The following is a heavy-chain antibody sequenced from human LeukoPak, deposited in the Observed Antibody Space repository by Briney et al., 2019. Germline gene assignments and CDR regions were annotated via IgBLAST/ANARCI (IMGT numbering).Heavy chain of an antibody. CDR2: ISTNGAAT. CDR1: GFSFSTYS. J-gene: IGHJ4*02. Sequence: PGGSLRLSCAASGFSFSTYSMNWVRQAPGRGLEWVSTISTNGAATYYSDSVKGRFTISRDNSKYTLYLQMNSLRAEDTAVYYCARRVLGSGWYYNDYWGQGTLVTVSS. D-gene: IGHD6-19*01. CDR3: ARRVLGSGWYYNDY. V-gene: IGHV3-23*01.